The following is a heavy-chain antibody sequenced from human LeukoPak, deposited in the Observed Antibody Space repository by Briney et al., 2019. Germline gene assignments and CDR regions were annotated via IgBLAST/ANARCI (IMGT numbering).Heavy chain of an antibody. V-gene: IGHV4-39*07. Sequence: PSETLSLTCTVSGGSISSSSHYWGWIRQPPGKGLEWIGSMYYSGGTYYNPSLKSRVTISIDTSNNQFSLKLSSVTAADTAVYYCARGIWDYVWGSYRYYFDYWGQGTLVTVSS. CDR1: GGSISSSSHY. CDR2: MYYSGGT. J-gene: IGHJ4*02. CDR3: ARGIWDYVWGSYRYYFDY. D-gene: IGHD3-16*02.